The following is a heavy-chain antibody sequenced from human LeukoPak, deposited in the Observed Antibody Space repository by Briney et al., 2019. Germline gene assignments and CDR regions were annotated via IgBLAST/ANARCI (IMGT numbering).Heavy chain of an antibody. CDR2: IYHSGST. D-gene: IGHD3-22*01. J-gene: IGHJ2*01. Sequence: SETLSLTCTVSGYSISSGYYWGWIRQPPGKGLEWIGSIYHSGSTYYNPSLKSRVTISVDTSKNQFSLKLSSVTAADTAVYYCARDGRGYYDSSGYYYDWYFDLWGRGTLVTVSS. CDR3: ARDGRGYYDSSGYYYDWYFDL. V-gene: IGHV4-38-2*02. CDR1: GYSISSGYY.